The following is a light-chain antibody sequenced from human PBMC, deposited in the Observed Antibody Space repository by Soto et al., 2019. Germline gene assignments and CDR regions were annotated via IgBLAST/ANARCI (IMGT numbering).Light chain of an antibody. CDR1: QGITNY. CDR2: AAS. V-gene: IGKV1-9*01. J-gene: IGKJ1*01. Sequence: DIQLTQSPSFLSASVGDRVTITCRASQGITNYLAWYQQKPGKAPKLLIFAASILQSGVPSRFNGRGSGTEFPRPISSLQPEDFAPYYCQQFHTYPRTFGQGTKVEIK. CDR3: QQFHTYPRT.